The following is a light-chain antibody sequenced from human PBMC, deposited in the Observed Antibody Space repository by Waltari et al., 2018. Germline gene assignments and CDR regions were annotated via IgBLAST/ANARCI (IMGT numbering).Light chain of an antibody. V-gene: IGLV3-19*01. Sequence: SSELTQGPSLSVALGQTVRITCQGDSLRSYYASWYQQKPGQAPLLVIFGENNRPLGIPDRFSGSRSRNTASLTITGAQAEDEADYYCMSRDSRGDHYVFGSGTKVTVL. CDR1: SLRSYY. CDR3: MSRDSRGDHYV. CDR2: GEN. J-gene: IGLJ1*01.